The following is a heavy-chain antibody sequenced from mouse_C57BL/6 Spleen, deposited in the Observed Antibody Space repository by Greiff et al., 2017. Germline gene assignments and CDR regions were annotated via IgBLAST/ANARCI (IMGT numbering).Heavy chain of an antibody. J-gene: IGHJ2*01. CDR1: GYTFTSYW. CDR2: IRPNSGST. CDR3: ARGSYYFDY. Sequence: QVQLQQPGAELVKPGASVKLSCKASGYTFTSYWMHWVKQRPGQGLEWIGMIRPNSGSTNYNEKFKSKATLTVDKSSSTAYMKLSSLTSEDSAVYYCARGSYYFDYWGQGTTLTVSS. V-gene: IGHV1-64*01.